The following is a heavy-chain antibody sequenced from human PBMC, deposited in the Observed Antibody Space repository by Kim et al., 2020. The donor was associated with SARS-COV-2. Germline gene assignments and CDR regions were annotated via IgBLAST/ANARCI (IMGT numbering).Heavy chain of an antibody. V-gene: IGHV4-34*01. CDR1: GGSFSVYY. J-gene: IGHJ4*02. Sequence: SETLSLTCAIYGGSFSVYYWSWIRQPPGKGLEWIGEINHSGVANYNPSLKSRVTISVDTSKNQFSLKLTSVTAADTATYYCARLRSSNYWGQGTLVTDSS. CDR2: INHSGVA. CDR3: ARLRSSNY.